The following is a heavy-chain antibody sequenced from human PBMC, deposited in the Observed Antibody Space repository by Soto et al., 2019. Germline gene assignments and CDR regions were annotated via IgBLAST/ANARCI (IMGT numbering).Heavy chain of an antibody. Sequence: PSETLSLTCTVSGVSVSNHNYYWTWIRQPPGKGPEWVGYIHYSGSTNHNPSLKSRVTMSVDTAKNQFSLELTSVTAADTAVYYCASYTSGRSGPALDVWGQGTKVTVSS. CDR1: GVSVSNHNYY. CDR2: IHYSGST. CDR3: ASYTSGRSGPALDV. J-gene: IGHJ6*02. V-gene: IGHV4-61*01. D-gene: IGHD3-10*01.